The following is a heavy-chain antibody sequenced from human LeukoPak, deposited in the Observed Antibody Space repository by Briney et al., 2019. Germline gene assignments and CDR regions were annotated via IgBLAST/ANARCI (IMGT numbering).Heavy chain of an antibody. V-gene: IGHV1-69*13. D-gene: IGHD3-10*01. CDR1: GGTFSSYA. CDR2: IIPIFGTA. J-gene: IGHJ6*04. CDR3: ARLYGSGRLYGMDV. Sequence: GASVKVSCKASGGTFSSYAISWVRQAPGQGLEWMGGIIPIFGTANYAQKFQGRVTITADESTSTAYMELSSLRSADTAVYYCARLYGSGRLYGMDVWGKGTTVTVSS.